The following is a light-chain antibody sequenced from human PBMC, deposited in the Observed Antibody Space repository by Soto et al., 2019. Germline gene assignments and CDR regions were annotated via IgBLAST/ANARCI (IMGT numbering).Light chain of an antibody. J-gene: IGKJ1*01. V-gene: IGKV1-5*03. Sequence: DIQMTQSPSSLSASVGDRVTITCRASQSISSWLAWYQQKPGKAPKLLIYKASSLESGVPSRFGGSGSGTEFTLTISSLQPDDFATYYCQQYNSILRTFGQGTKVDI. CDR2: KAS. CDR1: QSISSW. CDR3: QQYNSILRT.